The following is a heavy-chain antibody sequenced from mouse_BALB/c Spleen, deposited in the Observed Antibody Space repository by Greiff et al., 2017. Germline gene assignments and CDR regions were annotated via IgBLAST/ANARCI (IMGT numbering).Heavy chain of an antibody. CDR1: GFTFSSFG. D-gene: IGHD2-2*01. CDR2: ISSGSSTI. V-gene: IGHV5-17*02. Sequence: EVQRVESGGGLVQPGGSRKLSCAASGFTFSSFGMHWVRQAPEKGLEWVAYISSGSSTIYYADTVKGRFTISRDNPKNTLFLQMTSLRSEDTAMYYCARSLDGYDYAMDYWGQGTSVTVSS. CDR3: ARSLDGYDYAMDY. J-gene: IGHJ4*01.